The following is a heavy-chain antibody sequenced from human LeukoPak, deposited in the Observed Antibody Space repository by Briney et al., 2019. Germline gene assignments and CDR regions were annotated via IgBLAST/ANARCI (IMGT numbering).Heavy chain of an antibody. V-gene: IGHV5-51*01. CDR3: ARPYDYAHGFDP. J-gene: IGHJ5*02. D-gene: IGHD3-16*01. CDR2: IYPGDSDT. CDR1: GYNFARDW. Sequence: GESLKISCKGSGYNFARDWIGWVRQMPGKGLEWMGIIYPGDSDTRYSPSFQGQVNISVDKSISTAYLQWSSLKASDTAMYYCARPYDYAHGFDPWGQGTLVTVSS.